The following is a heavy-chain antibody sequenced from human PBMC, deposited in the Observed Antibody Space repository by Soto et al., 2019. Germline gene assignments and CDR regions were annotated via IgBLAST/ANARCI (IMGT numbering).Heavy chain of an antibody. CDR3: TTCKRVVKARAYGMDV. Sequence: PGGSLRLSCAASGFTFSNAWMSWVRQAPGKGLEWVGRIKSKTDGGTTDYAAPVKGRFTISRDDSKNTLYLQMNSLKTEDTAVYYCTTCKRVVKARAYGMDVWGQGTTVTVSS. J-gene: IGHJ6*02. CDR1: GFTFSNAW. D-gene: IGHD3-3*01. CDR2: IKSKTDGGTT. V-gene: IGHV3-15*01.